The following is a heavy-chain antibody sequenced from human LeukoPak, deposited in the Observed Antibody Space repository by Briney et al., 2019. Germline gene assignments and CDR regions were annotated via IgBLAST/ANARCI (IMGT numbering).Heavy chain of an antibody. CDR1: GGSFSGYY. V-gene: IGHV4-34*01. Sequence: SETLSLTCAVYGGSFSGYYWSWIRQPPGEGLEWIGEINHSGSTNYNPSLKSRVTISVDTSKYQFSLKLSSVTAADTAVYYCARVGYYYYYMDVWGKGTTVTVSS. J-gene: IGHJ6*03. CDR3: ARVGYYYYYMDV. CDR2: INHSGST.